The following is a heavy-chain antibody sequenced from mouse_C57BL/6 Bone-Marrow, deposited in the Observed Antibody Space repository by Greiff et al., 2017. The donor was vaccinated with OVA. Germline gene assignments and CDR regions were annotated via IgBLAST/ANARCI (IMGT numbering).Heavy chain of an antibody. D-gene: IGHD2-12*01. Sequence: VKLQQPGAELVKPGASGKLSCKASGDTGTSYWMNWVKQRPGQGLEWIGMIHPNSGSTNYNEKFKSKATLTVDKSSSTAYMQLSSLTYEDSAVYYCARSYYSPWFAYWGQGTLVTVSA. CDR3: ARSYYSPWFAY. J-gene: IGHJ3*01. CDR1: GDTGTSYW. CDR2: IHPNSGST. V-gene: IGHV1-64*01.